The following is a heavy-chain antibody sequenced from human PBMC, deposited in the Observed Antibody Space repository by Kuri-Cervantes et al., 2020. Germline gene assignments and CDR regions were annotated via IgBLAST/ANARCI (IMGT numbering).Heavy chain of an antibody. CDR3: ARDRGYSGYGTDY. D-gene: IGHD5-12*01. Sequence: GESLKISCAASGFTFSSCAMSWVRQAPGKGLEWVANIKHDGSEKYYVDSVKGRFTISRDNAKNSLYPQMNSLRVEDTAVYYCARDRGYSGYGTDYWGQGTLVTVSS. J-gene: IGHJ4*02. V-gene: IGHV3-7*01. CDR1: GFTFSSCA. CDR2: IKHDGSEK.